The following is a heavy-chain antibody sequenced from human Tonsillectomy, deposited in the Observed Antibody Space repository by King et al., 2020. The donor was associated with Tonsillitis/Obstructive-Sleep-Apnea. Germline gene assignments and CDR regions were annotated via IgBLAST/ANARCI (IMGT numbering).Heavy chain of an antibody. CDR1: GGSISSYY. D-gene: IGHD3-10*01. V-gene: IGHV4-59*01. CDR3: SRGGAVTMVRGVNPKYYYYYMDV. J-gene: IGHJ6*03. CDR2: IYYSGST. Sequence: QLQESGPGLVKPSETLSLTCTVSGGSISSYYWSWIRQPPGKGLEWIGYIYYSGSTNYNPSLKSRVTISVDTSKNQFSLKLSSVPAADTAVYYCSRGGAVTMVRGVNPKYYYYYMDVWGKGTTVTVSS.